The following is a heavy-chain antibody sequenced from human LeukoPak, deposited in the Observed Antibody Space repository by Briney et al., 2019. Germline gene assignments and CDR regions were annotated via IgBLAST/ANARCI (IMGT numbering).Heavy chain of an antibody. CDR1: GGSISNDGYY. J-gene: IGHJ5*02. CDR2: IYYSRST. V-gene: IGHV4-31*03. D-gene: IGHD7-27*01. CDR3: ARDLTGDQFFDP. Sequence: SETLSLTCNVSGGSISNDGYYWSWIRQHPGKGLEWLGYIYYSRSTYYNPSLKSRVTLSVDTSKSQFSLRLSSVTAADTAVYYCARDLTGDQFFDPWGQGTLVTVSS.